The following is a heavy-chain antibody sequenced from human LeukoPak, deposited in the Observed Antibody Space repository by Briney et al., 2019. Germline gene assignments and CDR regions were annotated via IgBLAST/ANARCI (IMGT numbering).Heavy chain of an antibody. CDR2: IYPGDSDT. CDR3: ARHSRDIVATKPTGQDY. V-gene: IGHV5-51*01. Sequence: GESLQISCMCSGYSFTSYWIGWVRQMPGKGLGGRGIIYPGDSDTRYSPSFQGHVIITADKYNTMSYHEWSSLKASDTAMYYCARHSRDIVATKPTGQDYCGQGTLVTVSP. CDR1: GYSFTSYW. J-gene: IGHJ4*02. D-gene: IGHD5-12*01.